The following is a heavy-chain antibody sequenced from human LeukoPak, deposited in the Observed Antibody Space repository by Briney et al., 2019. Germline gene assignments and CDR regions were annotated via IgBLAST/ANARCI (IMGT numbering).Heavy chain of an antibody. J-gene: IGHJ4*02. V-gene: IGHV4-39*01. D-gene: IGHD3-3*01. CDR3: VRHDGRGGNTMGALDS. CDR2: LYSGRTT. Sequence: SETLSLTCTVSGDSFTSSSHHWGWIRQSPGKGLEWIGSLYSGRTTYYNPTLNSRVTISLVTSKNQFSLQLNSVTAADTAIYYCVRHDGRGGNTMGALDSWGQGPLVTVSS. CDR1: GDSFTSSSHH.